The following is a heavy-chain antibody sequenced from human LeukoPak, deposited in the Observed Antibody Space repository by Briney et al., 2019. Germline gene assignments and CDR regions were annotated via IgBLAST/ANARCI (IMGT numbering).Heavy chain of an antibody. D-gene: IGHD2-15*01. CDR3: ARYCGAASCYSGFDY. CDR1: GFTFSSYD. Sequence: GGSLRLSCAASGFTFSSYDMHWVRQATGKGLEWVSAIGTAGDTYYPGSVKGRFTISRDNSKNTLYLQMNSLGGEDTALYYCARYCGAASCYSGFDYWGQGTLVTVAS. V-gene: IGHV3-13*01. J-gene: IGHJ4*02. CDR2: IGTAGDT.